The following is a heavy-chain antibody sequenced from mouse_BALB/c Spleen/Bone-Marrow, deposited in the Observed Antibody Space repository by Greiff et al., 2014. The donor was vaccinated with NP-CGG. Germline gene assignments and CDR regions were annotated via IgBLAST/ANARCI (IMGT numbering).Heavy chain of an antibody. CDR1: GFNIKDTY. V-gene: IGHV14-3*02. CDR3: ARYYYRTMDY. Sequence: EVKVVESGAELVKPGASVKLSCTASGFNIKDTYMHWVKQRPEQGLEWIGRIDPANGNTKYDPKFQGRATVTADTSSSTAYLQLSSLTSEDTAVYYCARYYYRTMDYWGQGTSVTVSS. J-gene: IGHJ4*01. CDR2: IDPANGNT. D-gene: IGHD1-1*01.